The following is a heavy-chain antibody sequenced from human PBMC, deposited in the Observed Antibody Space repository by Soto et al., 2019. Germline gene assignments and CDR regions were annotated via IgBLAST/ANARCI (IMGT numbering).Heavy chain of an antibody. V-gene: IGHV3-7*01. Sequence: PGGSLRLSCAASGFTFSSYWMSWVRQAPGKGLEWVANIKQDGSEKYYVDYVKGRFTISRDNAKNSLYLQMNSLRAEDTAVYYCAREGGITMIVVVITPGAFDIWGQGTMVTVSS. CDR3: AREGGITMIVVVITPGAFDI. D-gene: IGHD3-22*01. CDR2: IKQDGSEK. CDR1: GFTFSSYW. J-gene: IGHJ3*02.